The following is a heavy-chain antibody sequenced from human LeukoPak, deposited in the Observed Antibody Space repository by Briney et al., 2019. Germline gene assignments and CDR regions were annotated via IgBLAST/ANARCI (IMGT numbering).Heavy chain of an antibody. D-gene: IGHD2-15*01. J-gene: IGHJ1*01. V-gene: IGHV4-59*01. Sequence: SETLSLTCTVSGGSISSYYWSWIRQPPGKGLEWIGYIYYGGSTNYNPSLKSRVTISVDTSKNQFSLKLSSVTAADTAVYYCARTDSAEYLQHWGQGTLVTVSS. CDR1: GGSISSYY. CDR2: IYYGGST. CDR3: ARTDSAEYLQH.